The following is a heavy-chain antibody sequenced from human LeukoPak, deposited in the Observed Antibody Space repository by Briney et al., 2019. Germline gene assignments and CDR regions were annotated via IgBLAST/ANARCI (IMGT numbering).Heavy chain of an antibody. D-gene: IGHD6-19*01. CDR3: ARRRSEEFDFNC. CDR2: ISGYNGNT. V-gene: IGHV1-18*01. J-gene: IGHJ4*02. CDR1: GYIFSTYG. Sequence: ASVKVSCKASGYIFSTYGISWVRQAPGQGLEWMGCISGYNGNTNYAQKLQGRVTMTTDTSTSTAYMELRSLRSDDTAVYYCARRRSEEFDFNCWGQGTLVTVSS.